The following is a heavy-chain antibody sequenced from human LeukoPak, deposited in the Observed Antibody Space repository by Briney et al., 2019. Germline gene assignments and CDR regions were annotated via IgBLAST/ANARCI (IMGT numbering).Heavy chain of an antibody. V-gene: IGHV4-39*06. D-gene: IGHD3-10*01. CDR1: GGSLSSSSYY. CDR2: IYYSGST. J-gene: IGHJ5*02. Sequence: SETLSLTCTVSGGSLSSSSYYWGWIRQPPGKGLEWIGSIYYSGSTYYNPSLKSRVTISVDTSKIQFALKLSSVTAADTAVYYCARGGYYGSGNDFRFDPWGQGTLVTVSS. CDR3: ARGGYYGSGNDFRFDP.